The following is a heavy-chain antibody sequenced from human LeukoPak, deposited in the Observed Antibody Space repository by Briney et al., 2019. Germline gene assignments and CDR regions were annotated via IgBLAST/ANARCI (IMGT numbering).Heavy chain of an antibody. CDR1: GGSISSCY. CDR3: ARDDLTFGGVIVIAY. J-gene: IGHJ4*02. V-gene: IGHV4-4*07. CDR2: IYTSGST. Sequence: SETLSLTCTVSGGSISSCYWSWIRQPAGKGLEWIGRIYTSGSTNYNPSLKSRVTISVDKSKNQFSLKLSSVTAADTAVYYCARDDLTFGGVIVIAYWRKGPLVTVSS. D-gene: IGHD3-16*02.